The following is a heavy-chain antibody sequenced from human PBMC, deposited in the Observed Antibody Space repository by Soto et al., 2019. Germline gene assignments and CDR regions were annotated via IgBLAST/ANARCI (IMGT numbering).Heavy chain of an antibody. CDR1: GGTFSSYT. V-gene: IGHV1-69*02. Sequence: QVQLVQSGAEVKKPGYSVKVSCKASGGTFSSYTISWVRQAPGQGLEWMGRIIPILGIANYAQKFQGRVTITADKSTSTAYMELSSLRSEDTAVYYGASGGDYDAFDIWGQGTMVTVSS. CDR2: IIPILGIA. J-gene: IGHJ3*02. CDR3: ASGGDYDAFDI. D-gene: IGHD4-17*01.